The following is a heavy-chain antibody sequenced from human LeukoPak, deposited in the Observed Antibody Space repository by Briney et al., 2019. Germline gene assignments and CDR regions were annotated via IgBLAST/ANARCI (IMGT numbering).Heavy chain of an antibody. Sequence: SETLSLTCAVYGGSFSGYYWSWIRQPPGKGLEWIGEINHSGSTNYNPSLKSRVTISVDTSKNQFPLKLSSVTAADTAVYYCARGPPCGYSYGCMDVWGKGTTVTVSS. CDR1: GGSFSGYY. V-gene: IGHV4-34*01. J-gene: IGHJ6*04. CDR3: ARGPPCGYSYGCMDV. CDR2: INHSGST. D-gene: IGHD5-18*01.